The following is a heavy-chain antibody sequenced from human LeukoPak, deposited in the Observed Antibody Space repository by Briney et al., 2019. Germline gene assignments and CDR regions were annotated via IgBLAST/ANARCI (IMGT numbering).Heavy chain of an antibody. CDR3: AREPPDWDAFDI. CDR2: IYYSGSA. D-gene: IGHD3-9*01. Sequence: SETLSLTCTVSGGSISSYYWSWIRQPPGKGLEWIGYIYYSGSASYNPSLKSRVTISVDTANNQFSLNLNSVTAADTAVYYCAREPPDWDAFDIWGQGTMVTVSS. V-gene: IGHV4-59*01. J-gene: IGHJ3*02. CDR1: GGSISSYY.